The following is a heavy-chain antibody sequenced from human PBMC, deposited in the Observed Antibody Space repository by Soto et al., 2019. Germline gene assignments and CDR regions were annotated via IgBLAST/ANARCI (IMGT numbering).Heavy chain of an antibody. Sequence: GGSLRLSCVASGFTFKNFAMTWVRLAPGKGMEWVAIIWYNGSNAFYADSVKGRFTISRDDSKNTLYLQMNSLRVEDTAVYYCAREGSSWTYGLDVWGQGTTVTVSS. CDR2: IWYNGSNA. CDR3: AREGSSWTYGLDV. CDR1: GFTFKNFA. J-gene: IGHJ6*02. D-gene: IGHD6-13*01. V-gene: IGHV3-33*08.